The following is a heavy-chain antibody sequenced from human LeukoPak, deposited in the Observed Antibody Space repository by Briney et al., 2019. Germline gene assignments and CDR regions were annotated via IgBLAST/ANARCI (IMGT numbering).Heavy chain of an antibody. Sequence: SETLPLTCAVYGGSFSGYYWSWIRQPPGKGLEWIGEINHSGSTNYNPSLKSRVTISVDTSKNQFSLKLSSVTAADTAVYYCALTPDTAQFDYWGQGTLVTVSS. CDR2: INHSGST. CDR3: ALTPDTAQFDY. V-gene: IGHV4-34*01. J-gene: IGHJ4*02. CDR1: GGSFSGYY.